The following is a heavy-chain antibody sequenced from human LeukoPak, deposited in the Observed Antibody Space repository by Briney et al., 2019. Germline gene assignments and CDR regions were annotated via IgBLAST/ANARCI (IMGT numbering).Heavy chain of an antibody. J-gene: IGHJ4*02. CDR1: GYTFTSYG. Sequence: ASVKVSCKASGYTFTSYGISWVRQAPGQGLEWMGWISAYNGNTNYAQKLQGRVTMTTDTSTNTAYMELRSLRSDDTAVYYCARESYASGSYFNDYWGQGTLVTVSS. D-gene: IGHD3-10*01. V-gene: IGHV1-18*01. CDR3: ARESYASGSYFNDY. CDR2: ISAYNGNT.